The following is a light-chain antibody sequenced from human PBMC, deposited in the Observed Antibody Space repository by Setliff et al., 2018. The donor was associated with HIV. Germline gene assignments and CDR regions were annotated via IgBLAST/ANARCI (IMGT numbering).Light chain of an antibody. CDR3: CSYASTSTLV. Sequence: QSALAQPASVSGSPGQSITISCTGTSSDIGGYNYVSWYQQHPGKAPKLMIYDVNNRPSGVSTRFSGSKSGNTASLTISGLQAEDEADYYCCSYASTSTLVFGGGTKVTVL. CDR2: DVN. J-gene: IGLJ3*02. V-gene: IGLV2-14*03. CDR1: SSDIGGYNY.